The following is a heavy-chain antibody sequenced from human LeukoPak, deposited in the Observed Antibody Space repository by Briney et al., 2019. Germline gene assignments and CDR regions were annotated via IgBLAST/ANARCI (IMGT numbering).Heavy chain of an antibody. J-gene: IGHJ5*02. Sequence: GASVKVSCKASGYTFTGYYMHWMRQAPGQGLEWMGRINPNSGGTNYAQKFQGRVTMTRDTSISTAYMELSRLRSDDTAVYYCARFSASYYDFWSGYYHWFDPWGQGTLVTVSS. CDR2: INPNSGGT. CDR1: GYTFTGYY. D-gene: IGHD3-3*01. CDR3: ARFSASYYDFWSGYYHWFDP. V-gene: IGHV1-2*06.